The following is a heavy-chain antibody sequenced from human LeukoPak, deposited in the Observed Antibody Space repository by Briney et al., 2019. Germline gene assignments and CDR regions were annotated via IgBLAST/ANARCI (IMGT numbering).Heavy chain of an antibody. Sequence: PGGSLRLSCAASGFSLSSYGMNWVRQAPGKGLEWLSYISSSSSTIYYADSVKGCFTISRDNAKNSLYLQMNSLRDEDTAVYYCFHNNSVDYWGQGTLVTVSS. CDR1: GFSLSSYG. D-gene: IGHD1-1*01. CDR2: ISSSSSTI. J-gene: IGHJ4*02. V-gene: IGHV3-48*02. CDR3: FHNNSVDY.